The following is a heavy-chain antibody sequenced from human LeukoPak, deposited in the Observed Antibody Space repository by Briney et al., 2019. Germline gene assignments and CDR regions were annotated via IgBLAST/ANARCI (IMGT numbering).Heavy chain of an antibody. D-gene: IGHD3-9*01. J-gene: IGHJ5*02. CDR3: AREGGSYDILTGYYTPFDP. CDR1: GFTFSSYA. Sequence: PGRSLRLSCAASGFTFSSYAIHRVRQAPGKGLEWVAVISYDGSNKYYADSVKGRFTISRDNAKNSLYLQMNSLRAEDTAVYYCAREGGSYDILTGYYTPFDPWGQGTLVTVSS. V-gene: IGHV3-30-3*01. CDR2: ISYDGSNK.